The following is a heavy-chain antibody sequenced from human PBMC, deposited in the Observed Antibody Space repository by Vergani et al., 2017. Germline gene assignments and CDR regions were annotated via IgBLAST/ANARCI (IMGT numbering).Heavy chain of an antibody. CDR1: GYTFTSYY. D-gene: IGHD6-13*01. Sequence: QVQLVQSGAEVKKPGASVKVSCKSSGYTFTSYYMHWVRQAPGQGLEWMGIINPSGGSTSYAQKFQGRVTMTRDTSTSTVYMERSSLRSEDTAVYYCARASRSSSWKEYFQHWGQGTLVTVSS. CDR3: ARASRSSSWKEYFQH. V-gene: IGHV1-46*01. J-gene: IGHJ1*01. CDR2: INPSGGST.